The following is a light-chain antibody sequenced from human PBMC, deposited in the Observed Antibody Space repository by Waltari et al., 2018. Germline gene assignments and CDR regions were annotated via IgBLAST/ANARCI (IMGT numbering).Light chain of an antibody. CDR3: SSYMGSSTWV. Sequence: QSALAQPASVSGSPGQSITIPCTGTNSDLCSYTFVAWHQQHPGKAPKLIIYDVSDRPLGVSNRFSGSKSGNTASLTISGLQAEDEADYYCSSYMGSSTWVFGGGTKVTVL. V-gene: IGLV2-14*03. CDR2: DVS. J-gene: IGLJ3*02. CDR1: NSDLCSYTF.